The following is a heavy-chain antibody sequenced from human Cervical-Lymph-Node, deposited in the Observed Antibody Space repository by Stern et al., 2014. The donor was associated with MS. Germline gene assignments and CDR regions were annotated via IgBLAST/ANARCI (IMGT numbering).Heavy chain of an antibody. Sequence: QLQLVESGGGVVQPGRSLRLSCAASGFTFSNYGMHWVRQAPRKGLEWLGVIWYDGNKKYYADSVKGRFTISRDNSKNTLFLQMSSLTAEDTALYYCARGNWNYEGMGYWGQGTLVTVSS. J-gene: IGHJ4*02. CDR3: ARGNWNYEGMGY. CDR2: IWYDGNKK. D-gene: IGHD1-7*01. CDR1: GFTFSNYG. V-gene: IGHV3-33*01.